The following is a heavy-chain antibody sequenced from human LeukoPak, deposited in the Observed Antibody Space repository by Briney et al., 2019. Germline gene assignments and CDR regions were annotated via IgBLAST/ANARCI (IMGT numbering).Heavy chain of an antibody. V-gene: IGHV4-31*03. Sequence: PSETLSLTCTVSGGSISSGGYYWSWIRQHPGKGLEWIGYIYYSGSTYCNPSLKSRVTISVDTSKNQFSLKLSSVTAADTAVYYCARDRRNYDWFDPWGQGTLVTVSS. D-gene: IGHD3-16*01. CDR1: GGSISSGGYY. J-gene: IGHJ5*02. CDR3: ARDRRNYDWFDP. CDR2: IYYSGST.